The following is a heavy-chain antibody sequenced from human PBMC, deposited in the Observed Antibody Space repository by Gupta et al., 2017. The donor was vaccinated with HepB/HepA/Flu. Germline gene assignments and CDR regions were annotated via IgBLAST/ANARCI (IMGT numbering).Heavy chain of an antibody. D-gene: IGHD3-10*01. CDR1: GFTFDDYG. V-gene: IGHV3-20*04. Sequence: EVQLVESGGGVVRPGGSLRLSCAASGFTFDDYGMNWVRQAPGKGLEWVSGINWNGSSTGYADSVKGRFTISRDNAKNSLYLQMDSLRAEDAALYYCARFGSGSYYTYYYYMDVWGKGTTVTVSS. CDR2: INWNGSST. J-gene: IGHJ6*03. CDR3: ARFGSGSYYTYYYYMDV.